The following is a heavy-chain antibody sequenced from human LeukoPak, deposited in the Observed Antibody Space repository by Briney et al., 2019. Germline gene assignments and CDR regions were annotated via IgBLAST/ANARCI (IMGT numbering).Heavy chain of an antibody. Sequence: GESLKISCKGSGYSFTNYWIGWVRQMPGKGLEWMGIIYPADSDTRYSPSFQSRVTISADKSISTVYLQWSSLKASDTAMYHCARGDDYVLGKGFDIWGQGTMVTVSS. D-gene: IGHD3-16*01. J-gene: IGHJ3*02. CDR2: IYPADSDT. CDR1: GYSFTNYW. V-gene: IGHV5-51*01. CDR3: ARGDDYVLGKGFDI.